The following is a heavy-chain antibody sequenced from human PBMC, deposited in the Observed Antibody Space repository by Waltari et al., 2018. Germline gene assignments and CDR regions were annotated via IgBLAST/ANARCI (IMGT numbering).Heavy chain of an antibody. D-gene: IGHD1-26*01. CDR2: IYPGDPDT. V-gene: IGHV5-51*01. J-gene: IGHJ5*02. CDR3: ARRPTFTGGWFDP. CDR1: GYSFTSYG. Sequence: EVQLVQSGAEVKKPGESLKISCKGSGYSFTSYGIGWVRQMPGKGLEWMGIIYPGDPDTRYSPSSQGQVTISADKSISTAYLQWSSLKASDTAMYYCARRPTFTGGWFDPWGQGTLVTVSS.